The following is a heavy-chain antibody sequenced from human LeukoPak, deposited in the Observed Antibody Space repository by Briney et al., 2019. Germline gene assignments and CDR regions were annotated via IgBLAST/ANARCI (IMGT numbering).Heavy chain of an antibody. D-gene: IGHD3-10*01. J-gene: IGHJ3*02. CDR2: ISYDGSNK. V-gene: IGHV3-30-3*01. Sequence: GGSLRLSCAASGFTFSSYAMHWVRQAPGKGLEWVAVISYDGSNKYYADSVKGRFTISRDNSKNTLYLQMNSLRAEDTAVYYCARAPRITMVRGVPGAFDIWGQGTVVTVSS. CDR1: GFTFSSYA. CDR3: ARAPRITMVRGVPGAFDI.